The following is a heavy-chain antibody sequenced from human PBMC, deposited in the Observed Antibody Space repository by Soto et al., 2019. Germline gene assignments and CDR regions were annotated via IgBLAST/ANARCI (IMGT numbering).Heavy chain of an antibody. CDR1: ELTFAGYA. V-gene: IGHV3-23*01. CDR2: ISGSGGST. Sequence: PGGSLRLSLAAPELTFAGYAMSWVRQAPGKGLEWVSAISGSGGSTYYADSVKGRFTISRDNSKNTLYLQMNSLRAEDTAVYYCANRALGSYWGQGTLVTVS. CDR3: ANRALGSY. J-gene: IGHJ4*02.